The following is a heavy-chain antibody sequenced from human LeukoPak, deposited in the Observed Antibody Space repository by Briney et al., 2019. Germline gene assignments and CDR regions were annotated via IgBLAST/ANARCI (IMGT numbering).Heavy chain of an antibody. CDR3: ARGGLNMVRGVLDL. V-gene: IGHV1-18*01. CDR2: ISAYNRKT. J-gene: IGHJ2*01. CDR1: GFIFTMYG. D-gene: IGHD3-10*01. Sequence: ASVKVSCKASGFIFTMYGFSWVRQAPGQGLEWMGWISAYNRKTKYPQILQDRITMTTDTSASTVYMELRSLTPDDAAVYYCARGGLNMVRGVLDLWGRGTLVTVSS.